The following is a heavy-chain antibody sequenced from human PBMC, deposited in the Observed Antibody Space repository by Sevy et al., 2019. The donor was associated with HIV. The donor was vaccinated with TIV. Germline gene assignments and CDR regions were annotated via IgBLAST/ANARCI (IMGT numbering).Heavy chain of an antibody. CDR2: INGKGRST. CDR1: GFTFSAYA. Sequence: GGSLRLSCAASGFTFSAYAMNWVRQAPGKGLEWVSAINGKGRSTHYTDSVEGRFTISRDNSKNTLFLQMNSLRAEDKVDNYCAKTMNAGGGVGPPANYCYDGMDVWGQGTTVTVSS. D-gene: IGHD3-22*01. V-gene: IGHV3-23*01. CDR3: AKTMNAGGGVGPPANYCYDGMDV. J-gene: IGHJ6*02.